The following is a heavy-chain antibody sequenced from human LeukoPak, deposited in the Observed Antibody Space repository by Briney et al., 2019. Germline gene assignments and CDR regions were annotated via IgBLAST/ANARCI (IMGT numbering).Heavy chain of an antibody. CDR2: INPDGSGK. Sequence: PGXGLDWVANINPDGSGKRYVDSVKGRFTIARDNADNSLSLQMNSLRAEDTAVYYCASWGAGGNSWGQGTLVTVSS. CDR3: ASWGAGGNS. D-gene: IGHD3-16*01. J-gene: IGHJ4*02. V-gene: IGHV3-7*01.